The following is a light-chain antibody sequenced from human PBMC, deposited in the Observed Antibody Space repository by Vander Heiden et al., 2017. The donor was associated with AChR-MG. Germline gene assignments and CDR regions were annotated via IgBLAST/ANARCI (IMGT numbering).Light chain of an antibody. CDR2: GAS. V-gene: IGKV3-20*01. CDR1: QSVSISY. J-gene: IGKJ2*01. Sequence: IVLTHSPGPLSLSPGERATLPCRLSQSVSISYLAWYQQKPGQAPRLLIYGASSRATGIPDRFSGSGSGTDFTLTISRLEPEDFAVYYCQQDGSSPVTFGQGTKLEIK. CDR3: QQDGSSPVT.